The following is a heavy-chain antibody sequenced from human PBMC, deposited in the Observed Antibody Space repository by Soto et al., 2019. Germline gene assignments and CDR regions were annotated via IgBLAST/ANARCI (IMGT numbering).Heavy chain of an antibody. V-gene: IGHV3-7*01. CDR2: IKQDGSEK. Sequence: EVQLVESGGGLVQPGGSLRLSCAASGFTFSSYWMSWVRQAPGKGLEWVANIKQDGSEKNYVDSVKGRFIISRDNAKSSLYLQMNSRRAEDTAVYYCARGYARCDFWGQGTLVTVSS. CDR3: ARGYARCDF. D-gene: IGHD2-2*01. J-gene: IGHJ4*01. CDR1: GFTFSSYW.